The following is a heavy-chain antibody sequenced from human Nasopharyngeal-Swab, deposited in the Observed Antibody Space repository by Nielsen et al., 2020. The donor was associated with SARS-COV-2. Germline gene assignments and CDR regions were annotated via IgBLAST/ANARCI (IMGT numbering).Heavy chain of an antibody. Sequence: SETLSLTCSVSGGSISSAFWTWIRQPPGKGLEWIGHIYYSGVTNYNPSLKSRVAISVDTSKREFSLTLSSVTAADTAVYYCARSPVRGVPFYSDYWGRGTLVTVSS. CDR3: ARSPVRGVPFYSDY. CDR1: GGSISSAF. J-gene: IGHJ4*02. CDR2: IYYSGVT. V-gene: IGHV4-59*01. D-gene: IGHD3-10*01.